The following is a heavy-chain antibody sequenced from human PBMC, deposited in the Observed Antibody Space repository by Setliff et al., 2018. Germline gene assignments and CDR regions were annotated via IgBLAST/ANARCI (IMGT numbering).Heavy chain of an antibody. J-gene: IGHJ4*02. V-gene: IGHV1-18*01. Sequence: ASVKVSCKASGCTFSSYAISWVRQAPGQGLEWMGWISAYNGNTNYAQKLQGRVTMTTDTSTSTAYMELWSLRSDDTAVYYCARASGWYYFDYWGQGTLVTVSS. CDR2: ISAYNGNT. D-gene: IGHD6-19*01. CDR1: GCTFSSYA. CDR3: ARASGWYYFDY.